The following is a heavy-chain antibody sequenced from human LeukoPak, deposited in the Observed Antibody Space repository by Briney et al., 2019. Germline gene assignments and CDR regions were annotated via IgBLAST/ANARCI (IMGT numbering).Heavy chain of an antibody. CDR1: GFTFSSYE. CDR3: ARLRGLYSGTYRYQTAFEY. D-gene: IGHD1-26*01. V-gene: IGHV3-48*03. J-gene: IGHJ4*02. Sequence: GGSLRLSCSASGFTFSSYEMNWVRQAPGKGLEWVSYISSSGSTISYADSVKGRFTISRDIAKNSLYLQMNSLRVEDTSVYYCARLRGLYSGTYRYQTAFEYWGQGSLLTVSS. CDR2: ISSSGSTI.